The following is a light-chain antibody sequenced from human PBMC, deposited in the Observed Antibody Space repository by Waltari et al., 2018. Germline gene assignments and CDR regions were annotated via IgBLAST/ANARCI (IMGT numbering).Light chain of an antibody. CDR2: SVD. Sequence: SSELTQDPAVSVALGQTVRSTCQGDSPTTYAPNWYQQRPGQAPILVIFSVDDRPSGIPDRFSGSLSGDTASLTITGTQAEDEADYYCNSRDPTTNAVVFGGGTRLTVL. V-gene: IGLV3-19*01. CDR3: NSRDPTTNAVV. CDR1: SPTTYA. J-gene: IGLJ2*01.